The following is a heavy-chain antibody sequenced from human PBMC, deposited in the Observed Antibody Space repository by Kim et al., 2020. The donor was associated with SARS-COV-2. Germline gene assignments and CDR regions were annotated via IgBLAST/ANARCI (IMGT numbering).Heavy chain of an antibody. CDR3: AKAPIRINYFYYGMDV. CDR1: GFIFNDYA. D-gene: IGHD3-3*01. Sequence: GGSLRLSCAASGFIFNDYAMNWVRQAPGKGLEWVSAISVSGGSTYYADSVKGRFAISRDNSNTLFLQMFNLRAEDTAVYYCAKAPIRINYFYYGMDVWG. J-gene: IGHJ6*02. V-gene: IGHV3-23*01. CDR2: ISVSGGST.